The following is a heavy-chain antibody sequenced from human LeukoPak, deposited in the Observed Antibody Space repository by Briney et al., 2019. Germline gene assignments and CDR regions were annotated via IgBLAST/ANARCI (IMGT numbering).Heavy chain of an antibody. J-gene: IGHJ4*02. Sequence: GGSLRLSCAASGFTFSSYAMSWVRQAPGKGLEWVSAISGSGVTTYYAASVKGRFTISRDNSRNTLYLQMNSLRAEDSAVYYCATSSGWSSDYWGQGTLVAVSS. CDR2: ISGSGVTT. V-gene: IGHV3-23*01. CDR1: GFTFSSYA. D-gene: IGHD6-19*01. CDR3: ATSSGWSSDY.